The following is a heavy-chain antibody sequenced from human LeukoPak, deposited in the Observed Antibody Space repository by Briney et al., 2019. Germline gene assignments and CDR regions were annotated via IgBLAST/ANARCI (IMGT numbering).Heavy chain of an antibody. CDR2: IFYTGST. CDR1: GVSIRSNY. CDR3: ARGTYNSSPPDL. J-gene: IGHJ3*01. Sequence: SETLSLTCTVSGVSIRSNYWGWIRQPPGKGLEWIGYIFYTGSTKYNPSLKSRVTILVDTSRNQFSLKLSSVTAADTAVYSCARGTYNSSPPDLWGQGTMVTVSS. V-gene: IGHV4-59*01. D-gene: IGHD1-14*01.